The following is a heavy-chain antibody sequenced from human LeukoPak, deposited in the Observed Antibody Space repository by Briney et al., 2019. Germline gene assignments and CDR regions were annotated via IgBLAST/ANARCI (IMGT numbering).Heavy chain of an antibody. Sequence: ASVKVSCKASGYTFTGYYMHWVRQAPGQGLEWVGWINPNSGGTNYAQKFQGRVTMTRDTSISTAYMELSRLRSDDTAVYYCARVVATISYYYYYMDVWGKGTTVTVSS. CDR3: ARVVATISYYYYYMDV. V-gene: IGHV1-2*02. J-gene: IGHJ6*03. D-gene: IGHD5-12*01. CDR2: INPNSGGT. CDR1: GYTFTGYY.